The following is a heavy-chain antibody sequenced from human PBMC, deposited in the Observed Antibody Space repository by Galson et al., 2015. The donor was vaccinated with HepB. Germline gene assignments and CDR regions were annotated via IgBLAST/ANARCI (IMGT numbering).Heavy chain of an antibody. CDR2: INPSDGST. V-gene: IGHV1-46*01. Sequence: SVKVSCKASGYTFTSYYMHWVRQAPGQGLEWMGIINPSDGSTSYAQKFQGRVTMTRDTSTSTVYMELSSLRSEDTAVYYCATFTYYYESRPYCGQGTLVTVSS. D-gene: IGHD3-22*01. CDR1: GYTFTSYY. CDR3: ATFTYYYESRPY. J-gene: IGHJ4*02.